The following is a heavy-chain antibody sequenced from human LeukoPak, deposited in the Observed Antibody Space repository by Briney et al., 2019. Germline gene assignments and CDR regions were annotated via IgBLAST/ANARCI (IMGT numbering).Heavy chain of an antibody. V-gene: IGHV3-7*03. CDR3: ARDAGVSSFGSFDY. Sequence: GGSLRLSCAASGFTFSNYWMSWVRQAPGKGLEWVANIKQDGSEKNYVAFVKGRFTISRDNAKNSLFLQMNNLRAEDTAVYYCARDAGVSSFGSFDYWGQGTLVTVSS. J-gene: IGHJ4*02. D-gene: IGHD3-16*01. CDR2: IKQDGSEK. CDR1: GFTFSNYW.